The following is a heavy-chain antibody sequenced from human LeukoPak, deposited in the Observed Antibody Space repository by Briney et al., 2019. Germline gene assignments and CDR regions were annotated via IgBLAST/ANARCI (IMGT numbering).Heavy chain of an antibody. CDR2: IYYSGST. D-gene: IGHD5-18*01. J-gene: IGHJ4*02. CDR3: AGGYSYEVDY. V-gene: IGHV4-59*01. Sequence: SETLSFTCSVSGGSISSYYWSWIRQPPGKGLEWIGYIYYSGSTNYNPSLKSRVTISVDTSKNQFSLKLSSVTAADTAVYYCAGGYSYEVDYWGQGTLVTVSS. CDR1: GGSISSYY.